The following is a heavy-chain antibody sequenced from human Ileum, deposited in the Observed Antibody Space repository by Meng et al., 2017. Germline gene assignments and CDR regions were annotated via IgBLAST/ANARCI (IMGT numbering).Heavy chain of an antibody. CDR3: TTGWNF. J-gene: IGHJ4*02. CDR2: IKSKTDGGTI. V-gene: IGHV3-15*07. Sequence: GESLKISCAASGFTFTNARMHWVRQAPGRGLEWVGRIKSKTDGGTIDYAAPVKGRFTISRDDSKKILYLQMNSLKTDDTAVYYCTTGWNFLGQGTLVTVSS. CDR1: GFTFTNAR. D-gene: IGHD2-15*01.